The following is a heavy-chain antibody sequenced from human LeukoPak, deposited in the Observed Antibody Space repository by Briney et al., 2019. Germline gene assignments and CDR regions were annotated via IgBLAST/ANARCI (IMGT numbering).Heavy chain of an antibody. CDR3: AKPLYNSGWYGGGDS. J-gene: IGHJ5*02. V-gene: IGHV3-23*01. CDR1: GFTFSSYA. D-gene: IGHD6-19*01. CDR2: FSGSDGSA. Sequence: GGSLRLSCAASGFTFSSYAMSWVRQAPGKGLEWVSGFSGSDGSAYYADSVKGRFTISRDNSKNTLYLQMNSLRADDTAVYYCAKPLYNSGWYGGGDSWGQGTLVTVSS.